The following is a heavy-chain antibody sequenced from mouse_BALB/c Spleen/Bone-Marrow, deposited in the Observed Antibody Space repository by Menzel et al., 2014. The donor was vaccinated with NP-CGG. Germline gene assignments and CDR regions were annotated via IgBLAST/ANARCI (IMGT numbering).Heavy chain of an antibody. D-gene: IGHD2-4*01. V-gene: IGHV5-9-2*01. CDR2: ISGGGSYT. Sequence: EVMLVESGGGLVKSGGSLKLSCAASGFTFNSYGMSWVRQTPEKRLEWVATISGGGSYTFYPDSVKGRFTISRGNAKNSLYLRLSSLRSEDTALYYCARHAYYDQTEVSFVYWGQGTLVTVSA. CDR1: GFTFNSYG. J-gene: IGHJ3*01. CDR3: ARHAYYDQTEVSFVY.